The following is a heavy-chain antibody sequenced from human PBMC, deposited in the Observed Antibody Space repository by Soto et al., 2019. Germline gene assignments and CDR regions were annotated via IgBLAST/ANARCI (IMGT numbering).Heavy chain of an antibody. V-gene: IGHV3-73*01. CDR2: IRSKANSYAT. J-gene: IGHJ4*02. CDR1: GFTFSGSA. D-gene: IGHD5-18*01. Sequence: QPGGSLRLSCAASGFTFSGSAMHWVRQASGKGLEWVGRIRSKANSYATAYAASVKGRFTISRDDSKNTAYLQMNSLKTEDMAVYYCTSSGYSYGVLVDYWGQGTLVTVSS. CDR3: TSSGYSYGVLVDY.